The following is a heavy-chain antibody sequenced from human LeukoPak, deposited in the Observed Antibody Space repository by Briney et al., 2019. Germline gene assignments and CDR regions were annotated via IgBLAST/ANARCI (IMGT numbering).Heavy chain of an antibody. D-gene: IGHD5-24*01. Sequence: ASVKVSCKASGYTFSNYHIHWVRQAPGQGIEWMGLINPRYGSTTYAQKFQGRVTMTRIMSTSTVYMELSSLRSEDTAVYYCAREEARDGSTGYYFDYWGQGTLVTVSS. CDR2: INPRYGST. V-gene: IGHV1-46*01. CDR3: AREEARDGSTGYYFDY. CDR1: GYTFSNYH. J-gene: IGHJ4*02.